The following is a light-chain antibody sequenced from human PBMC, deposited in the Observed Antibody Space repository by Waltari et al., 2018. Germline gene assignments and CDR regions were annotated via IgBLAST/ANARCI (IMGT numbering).Light chain of an antibody. J-gene: IGLJ1*01. CDR1: SSNIGSNF. Sequence: QSVLTQPPSASGTPGQRVTISCSGSSSNIGSNFVYWYQQLPGTAPKLLIDRNDMRPSGVPDRCSGSKSDTSASLAISDLRSEDEADYYCAAWDDSLTGFVFGTGTEVTAL. CDR2: RND. V-gene: IGLV1-47*01. CDR3: AAWDDSLTGFV.